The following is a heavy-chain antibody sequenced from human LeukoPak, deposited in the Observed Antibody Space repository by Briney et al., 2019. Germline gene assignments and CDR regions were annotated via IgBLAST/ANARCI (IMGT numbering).Heavy chain of an antibody. CDR1: GFTFSSYS. CDR2: ISSSSSYI. CDR3: ASQRGYSYGCDY. Sequence: GGSLRLSCAASGFTFSSYSMNWVRQAPGKGLEWVSSISSSSSYIYYADSVKGRFTISRDNAKNALYLHMNSLRAEDTAVYYCASQRGYSYGCDYWGKGALVTVSS. V-gene: IGHV3-21*03. J-gene: IGHJ4*02. D-gene: IGHD5-18*01.